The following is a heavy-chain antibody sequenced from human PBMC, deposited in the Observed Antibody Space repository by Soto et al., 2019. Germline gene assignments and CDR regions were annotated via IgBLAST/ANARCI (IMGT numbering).Heavy chain of an antibody. J-gene: IGHJ4*02. CDR1: GGTFSSYT. D-gene: IGHD5-12*01. CDR3: QGYGNDFDY. Sequence: QVQLVQSGAEVKKPGSSVKVSCKASGGTFSSYTISWVRQAPGQGLEWMGRIIPILGIANSAQKFQGRVTITAYKSRSTAYNELSSLRSEDTAVDYWQGYGNDFDYWGQGTLVTVSS. CDR2: IIPILGIA. V-gene: IGHV1-69*02.